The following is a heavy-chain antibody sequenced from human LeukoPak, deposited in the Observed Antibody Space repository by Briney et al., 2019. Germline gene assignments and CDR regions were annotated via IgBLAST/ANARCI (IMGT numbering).Heavy chain of an antibody. CDR3: ARNLKNTAMDNYYNYYGRDV. D-gene: IGHD5-18*01. Sequence: ASVKVSCKASGGTFSSYAISWVRQAPGQGLEWMGGIIPIFGTANYAQKFQGRVTITADESTSTAYMELSSLRSEDTAVYYCARNLKNTAMDNYYNYYGRDVWAQGPTVTVSS. CDR1: GGTFSSYA. J-gene: IGHJ6*02. V-gene: IGHV1-69*13. CDR2: IIPIFGTA.